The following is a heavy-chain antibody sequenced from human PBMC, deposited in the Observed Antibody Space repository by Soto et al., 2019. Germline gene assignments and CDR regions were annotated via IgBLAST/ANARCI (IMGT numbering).Heavy chain of an antibody. CDR1: GGTFSSYA. J-gene: IGHJ5*02. D-gene: IGHD4-17*01. CDR3: AREFYGDYVRVRFDP. V-gene: IGHV1-69*13. CDR2: IIPIFGTA. Sequence: SVKVSCKASGGTFSSYAISWVRQAPRQGLEWMGGIIPIFGTANYAQKFQGRVTITADESTSTAYMELSSLRSEDTAVYYCAREFYGDYVRVRFDPWGQGTLVTVSS.